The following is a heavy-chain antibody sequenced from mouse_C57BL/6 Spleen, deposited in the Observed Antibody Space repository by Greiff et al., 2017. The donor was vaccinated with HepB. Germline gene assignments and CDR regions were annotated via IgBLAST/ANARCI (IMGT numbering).Heavy chain of an antibody. CDR1: GFTFSDYY. CDR3: AREGNYGSDFDY. V-gene: IGHV5-16*01. J-gene: IGHJ2*01. Sequence: EVMLVESEGGLVQPGSSMKLSCTASGFTFSDYYMAWVRQVPEKGLEWVANINYDGSSTYYLDSLKSRFIISRDNAKNILYLQMSSLKSEDTATYYCAREGNYGSDFDYWGQGTTLTVSS. D-gene: IGHD1-1*01. CDR2: INYDGSST.